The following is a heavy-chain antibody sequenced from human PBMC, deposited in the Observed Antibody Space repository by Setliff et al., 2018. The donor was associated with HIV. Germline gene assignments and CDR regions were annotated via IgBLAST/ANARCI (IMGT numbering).Heavy chain of an antibody. CDR1: GDTFSSYA. Sequence: SCKASGDTFSSYAISWVRQAPGQGLEWVGRIKSKVSGETADYAAPVTGRFTISRDDSRNMVFLQMNSLKSDDTAVYYCTTENHSYCGRGTLVTVSS. D-gene: IGHD1-26*01. CDR2: IKSKVSGETA. V-gene: IGHV3-15*01. J-gene: IGHJ4*02. CDR3: TTENHSY.